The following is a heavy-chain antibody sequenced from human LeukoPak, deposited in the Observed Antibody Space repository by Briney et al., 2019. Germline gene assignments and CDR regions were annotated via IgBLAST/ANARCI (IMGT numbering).Heavy chain of an antibody. V-gene: IGHV4-39*01. CDR2: MYHSGST. CDR3: ATITFGGVKGSYYFDY. CDR1: GGSISSSNYY. Sequence: SETLSLTCTVSGGSISSSNYYWGWIRQPPGKGLEWIGSMYHSGSTYYNPSLKSRVIISVDTTKNQFFLQLSSETAADTAVYYCATITFGGVKGSYYFDYWGQGTLVTVSS. J-gene: IGHJ4*02. D-gene: IGHD3-16*01.